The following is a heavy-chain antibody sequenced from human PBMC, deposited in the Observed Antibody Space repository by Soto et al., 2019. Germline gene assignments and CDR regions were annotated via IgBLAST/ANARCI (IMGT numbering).Heavy chain of an antibody. V-gene: IGHV3-23*01. CDR2: ISDNGGTT. Sequence: EVQLLESGGGLVQPGGSLRLSCAASGFTFSTYAMTWVRQAPGKGLEWVSGISDNGGTTYYADSVKGRFTISRDNSKSTLYLQMNILRAEDTAVYYCAKGRGTGTTRLGAFDIWGQGTMVTVSS. CDR1: GFTFSTYA. CDR3: AKGRGTGTTRLGAFDI. D-gene: IGHD1-1*01. J-gene: IGHJ3*02.